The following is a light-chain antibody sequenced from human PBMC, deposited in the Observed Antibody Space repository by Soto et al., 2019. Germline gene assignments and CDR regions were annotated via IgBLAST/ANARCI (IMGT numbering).Light chain of an antibody. Sequence: QSVLTQPPSLSGAPGQRVTISCTGSGSNIGAPYDVHWYQHLPGTAPKLLIYGSTNRPSGVPGRFSGSKSGTSASLAITGLQAEDGADYYCQSYDSSLSGYVFGAGTKLTVL. J-gene: IGLJ1*01. CDR2: GST. CDR3: QSYDSSLSGYV. V-gene: IGLV1-40*01. CDR1: GSNIGAPYD.